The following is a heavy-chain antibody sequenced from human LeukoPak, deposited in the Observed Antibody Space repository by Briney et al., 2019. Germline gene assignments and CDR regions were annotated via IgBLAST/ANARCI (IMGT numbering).Heavy chain of an antibody. V-gene: IGHV1-69*13. CDR3: ASISSTDIVVVPAEDY. CDR1: GYTFTSYG. D-gene: IGHD2-2*01. J-gene: IGHJ4*02. CDR2: IIPIFGTA. Sequence: SVKVSCKASGYTFTSYGISWVRQAPGQGLEWMGGIIPIFGTANYAQKFQGRVTITADESTSTAYMELSSLRSEDTAVYYCASISSTDIVVVPAEDYWGQGTLVTVSS.